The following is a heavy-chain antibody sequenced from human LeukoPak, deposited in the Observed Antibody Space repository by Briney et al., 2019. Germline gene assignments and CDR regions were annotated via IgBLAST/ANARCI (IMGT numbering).Heavy chain of an antibody. V-gene: IGHV1-2*02. CDR2: INPNRGGT. J-gene: IGHJ4*02. D-gene: IGHD3-10*01. CDR3: ARDLGYGSRSYYNRRGDY. Sequence: ASVKVSCKASGYTFTGYYMHWVRQAPGQGLEWMGWINPNRGGTNYAQKFQGRVTMTRDTSISTAYMELSRLRSDDTAVYYCARDLGYGSRSYYNRRGDYWGQGTLVTVSS. CDR1: GYTFTGYY.